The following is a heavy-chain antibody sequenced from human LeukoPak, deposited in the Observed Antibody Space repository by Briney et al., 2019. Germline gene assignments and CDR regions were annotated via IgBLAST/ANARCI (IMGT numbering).Heavy chain of an antibody. CDR2: INPSGGST. Sequence: ASVKVSCKASGYTFTSYYRHWVRQAPGQGLEWMGIINPSGGSTSYAQKFQGRVTMTRDMSTSTVYMELSSLRSEDTAVYYCAREDYLHPWFDPWGQGTLVTVSS. CDR3: AREDYLHPWFDP. J-gene: IGHJ5*02. CDR1: GYTFTSYY. D-gene: IGHD4/OR15-4a*01. V-gene: IGHV1-46*01.